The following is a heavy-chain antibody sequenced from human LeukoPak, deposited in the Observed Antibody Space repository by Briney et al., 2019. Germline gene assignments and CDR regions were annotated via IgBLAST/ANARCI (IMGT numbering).Heavy chain of an antibody. V-gene: IGHV3-48*03. CDR3: AKKGEEIVVVPAPTGYYYYMDV. Sequence: PGGSLRLSCAASGFTFSTYEMNWVRQAPGKGLEWVSYISASGRNIYYADSVKARFTISRDNSRNTLYLQMNSLRAEDTAMYYCAKKGEEIVVVPAPTGYYYYMDVWGKGITVIISS. J-gene: IGHJ6*03. CDR2: ISASGRNI. D-gene: IGHD2-2*01. CDR1: GFTFSTYE.